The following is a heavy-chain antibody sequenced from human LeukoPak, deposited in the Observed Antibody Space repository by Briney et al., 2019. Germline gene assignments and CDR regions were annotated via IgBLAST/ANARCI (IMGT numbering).Heavy chain of an antibody. D-gene: IGHD6-13*01. CDR1: GGSVSSGSYY. CDR3: ARGVKAAGSDY. V-gene: IGHV4-61*01. CDR2: INHSGST. J-gene: IGHJ4*02. Sequence: SETLSLTCTVSGGSVSSGSYYWSWIRQPPGKGLEWIGEINHSGSTNYNPSLKSRVTISVDTSKNQFSLKLSSVTAADTAVYYCARGVKAAGSDYWGQGTLVTVSS.